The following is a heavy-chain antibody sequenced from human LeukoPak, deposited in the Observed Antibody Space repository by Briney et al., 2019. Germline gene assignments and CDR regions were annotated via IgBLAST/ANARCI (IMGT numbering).Heavy chain of an antibody. V-gene: IGHV4-59*01. D-gene: IGHD1-26*01. CDR3: ASLSGSYYYYMDV. Sequence: PSETLSLTCTVSGGSISSYYWSWIRQPPGKGLEWIGYIYYSGSTNYNPSLKSRVTISVDTSKNQFSLKLTSVTAADTAVYYCASLSGSYYYYMDVWGKGTTVTISS. J-gene: IGHJ6*03. CDR1: GGSISSYY. CDR2: IYYSGST.